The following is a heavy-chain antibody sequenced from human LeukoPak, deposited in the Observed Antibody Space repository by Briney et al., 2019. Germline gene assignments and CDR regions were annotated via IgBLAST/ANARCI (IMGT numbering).Heavy chain of an antibody. Sequence: GGSLRLSCAASGFTFSTYAMSWVRQAPGKGLECVSALSGNGNTIYYADSVKGRFTISRDNSKNTLSLQMNSLRAEDTAVYYCARDPVEWELLLDCWGQGTLVTVSS. J-gene: IGHJ4*02. V-gene: IGHV3-23*01. D-gene: IGHD1-26*01. CDR3: ARDPVEWELLLDC. CDR1: GFTFSTYA. CDR2: LSGNGNTI.